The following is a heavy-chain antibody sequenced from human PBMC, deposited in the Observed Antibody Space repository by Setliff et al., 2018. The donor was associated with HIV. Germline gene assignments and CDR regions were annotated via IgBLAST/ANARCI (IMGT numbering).Heavy chain of an antibody. CDR3: ARQGNPYYFDY. V-gene: IGHV1-69*13. CDR1: GGPFSTYA. J-gene: IGHJ4*02. CDR2: IIPIVGTA. Sequence: SVKVSCKASGGPFSTYAITWVRQAPGQGLEWMRGIIPIVGTANYAQKFQGRVTITADESTSTAYMELSSLRSEDTAVYYCARQGNPYYFDYWGQGTLVTVSS. D-gene: IGHD4-4*01.